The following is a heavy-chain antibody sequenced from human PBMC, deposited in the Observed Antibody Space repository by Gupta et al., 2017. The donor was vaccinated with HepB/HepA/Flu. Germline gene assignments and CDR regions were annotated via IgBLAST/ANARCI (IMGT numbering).Heavy chain of an antibody. CDR2: LSGSDGSA. CDR3: AKDGRSTTPGY. V-gene: IGHV3-23*01. J-gene: IGHJ4*02. Sequence: EVQLLESGGGLVQTGGSLRLSCAASGYTFTSSTMSWVRQAPGKGLDWVSSLSGSDGSAYYASSVKGRFTISRDNSKSTLYLQMNSLRAEDTAIYYCAKDGRSTTPGYWGQGTLVTVSS. CDR1: GYTFTSST. D-gene: IGHD2-2*01.